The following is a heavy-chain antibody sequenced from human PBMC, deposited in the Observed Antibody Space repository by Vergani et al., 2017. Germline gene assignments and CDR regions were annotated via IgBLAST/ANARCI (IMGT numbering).Heavy chain of an antibody. CDR1: GGTFSSYA. Sequence: QVQLVQSGAEVKKPGSSVKVSCKASGGTFSSYAISWVRQAPGQGLEWMGGIIPIVGTANYAQKFQGRVTITADESTSTAYMELSSLRSEDTAVYYCARGYDFCSGYSDAFEIWGQGTMVTVSS. D-gene: IGHD3-3*01. J-gene: IGHJ3*02. CDR2: IIPIVGTA. V-gene: IGHV1-69*01. CDR3: ARGYDFCSGYSDAFEI.